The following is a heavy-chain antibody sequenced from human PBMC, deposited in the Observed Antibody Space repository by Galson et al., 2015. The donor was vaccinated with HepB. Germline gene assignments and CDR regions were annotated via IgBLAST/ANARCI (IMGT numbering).Heavy chain of an antibody. Sequence: LSLTCAVYGGSFSGYYWSWIRQPPGKGLEWVGEINHSGSTNYNPSLKSRVTISVDTSKNQFSLKLSSVTVADTAVYYCARGVAGSSWSDDAFDIWGQGTMVTVSS. D-gene: IGHD6-13*01. CDR1: GGSFSGYY. J-gene: IGHJ3*02. CDR3: ARGVAGSSWSDDAFDI. V-gene: IGHV4-34*01. CDR2: INHSGST.